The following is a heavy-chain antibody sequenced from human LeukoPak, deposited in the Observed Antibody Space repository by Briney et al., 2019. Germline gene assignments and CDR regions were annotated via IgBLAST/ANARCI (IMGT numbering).Heavy chain of an antibody. J-gene: IGHJ4*02. CDR2: MNPNSGNT. Sequence: ASVKVSCKASGYTFTSYDINWVRQATGQGLEWMGWMNPNSGNTGYAQKFQGRVTITRNTSISTAYMELSSLRSEDTAVYYCARGGGIVGATTPDYWGQGTLVTVSS. CDR1: GYTFTSYD. V-gene: IGHV1-8*03. D-gene: IGHD1-26*01. CDR3: ARGGGIVGATTPDY.